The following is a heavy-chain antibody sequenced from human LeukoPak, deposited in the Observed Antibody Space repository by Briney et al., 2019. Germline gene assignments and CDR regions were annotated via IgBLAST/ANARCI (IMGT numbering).Heavy chain of an antibody. CDR3: ARDGDFDYGMDV. CDR1: GFTVSSNY. CDR2: IYNGGST. V-gene: IGHV3-53*04. Sequence: GGSLRLSCAASGFTVSSNYMSWVRQAPGKGLEWVSVIYNGGSTYYADPVKGRFTISRHNSKNTLYLQMNSLRAEDTAVYYCARDGDFDYGMDVWGQGTTVTVSS. D-gene: IGHD4-17*01. J-gene: IGHJ6*02.